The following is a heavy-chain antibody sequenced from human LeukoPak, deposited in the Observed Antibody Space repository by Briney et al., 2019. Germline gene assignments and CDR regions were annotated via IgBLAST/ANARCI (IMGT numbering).Heavy chain of an antibody. CDR1: GGSISSGGYY. J-gene: IGHJ4*02. D-gene: IGHD2-2*01. CDR3: ARVGCSSTSCLRAPFDY. V-gene: IGHV4-31*03. CDR2: IYYSGST. Sequence: SETLSLTCTVSGGSISSGGYYWSWIRQHPGKGLEWIGYIYYSGSTYYNPSLKSRVTISVDTSKNQFSLKLSSVTAADTAVYYCARVGCSSTSCLRAPFDYWGQGTLVTVSS.